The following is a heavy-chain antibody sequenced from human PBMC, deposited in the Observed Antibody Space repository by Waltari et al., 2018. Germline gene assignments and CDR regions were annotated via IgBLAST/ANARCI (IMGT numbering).Heavy chain of an antibody. Sequence: QVQLQESGPGLVKPSETLSLTCAVSGYSISSGYYWGWIRQPPGKGLEWIGSIYHSGSTYYNPSLKSRVTISVDTSKNQFSLKLSSVTAADTAVYYCARHVGAKTIDYCGQGTLVTVSS. J-gene: IGHJ4*02. CDR3: ARHVGAKTIDY. CDR1: GYSISSGYY. V-gene: IGHV4-38-2*01. CDR2: IYHSGST. D-gene: IGHD1-26*01.